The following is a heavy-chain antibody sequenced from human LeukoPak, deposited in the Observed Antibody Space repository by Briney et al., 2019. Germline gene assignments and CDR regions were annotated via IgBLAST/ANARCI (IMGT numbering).Heavy chain of an antibody. J-gene: IGHJ4*02. CDR1: GDSLSPYY. CDR2: ILYSGST. Sequence: SETLSLTCSVSGDSLSPYYWSWIRQSPEKGLEWIGYILYSGSTNYNPSLKSRITISIDPSKKQFSLNPTSVTAADTAVYYCARAGGRYYSGWEFDSWGQGTLVTVSS. V-gene: IGHV4-59*01. D-gene: IGHD2-15*01. CDR3: ARAGGRYYSGWEFDS.